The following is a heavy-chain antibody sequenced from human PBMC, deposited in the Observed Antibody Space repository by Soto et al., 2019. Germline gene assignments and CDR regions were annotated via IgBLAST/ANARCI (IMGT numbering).Heavy chain of an antibody. CDR3: AKEKYTGIATAGPDY. CDR2: ISYDGSNK. V-gene: IGHV3-30*18. CDR1: GFTFSSYG. Sequence: SLRLSCAASGFTFSSYGMHWVRQAPGKGLEWVAVISYDGSNKYYADSVKGRFTISRDNSKNTLYLQMNSLRPEDTAVYYCAKEKYTGIATAGPDYWGQGTLVTVSS. J-gene: IGHJ4*02. D-gene: IGHD6-13*01.